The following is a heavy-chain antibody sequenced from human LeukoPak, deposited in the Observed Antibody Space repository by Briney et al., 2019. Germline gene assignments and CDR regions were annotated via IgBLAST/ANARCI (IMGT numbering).Heavy chain of an antibody. D-gene: IGHD5-18*01. CDR2: INPNSGGT. Sequence: GASVKVSCKASGYTFTGHFMHWVRQAPGQGLEWMGWINPNSGGTNYAQKFQGRVTMTRDTSISTAHMELSSLRSDDTAIYFCARGGLQLWFFVEYWGQGTLVTVSS. V-gene: IGHV1-2*02. J-gene: IGHJ4*02. CDR3: ARGGLQLWFFVEY. CDR1: GYTFTGHF.